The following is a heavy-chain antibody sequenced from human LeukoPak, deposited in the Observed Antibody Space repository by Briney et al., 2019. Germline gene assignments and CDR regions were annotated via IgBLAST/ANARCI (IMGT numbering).Heavy chain of an antibody. CDR1: GFTFRDYP. CDR2: ISSAGGTT. D-gene: IGHD6-25*01. J-gene: IGHJ1*01. V-gene: IGHV3-64D*06. CDR3: VKVGDRGYGEYYQH. Sequence: PGGSLRLSCSASGFTFRDYPIHWVRQAPGEGLQYVSAISSAGGTTYYADSVRGRFTISRDNSKNTLYLQMSGLRAGDTALYYCVKVGDRGYGEYYQHWGQGTLVTVSS.